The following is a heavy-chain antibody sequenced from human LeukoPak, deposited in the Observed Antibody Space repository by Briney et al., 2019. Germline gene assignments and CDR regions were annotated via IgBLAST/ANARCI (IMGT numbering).Heavy chain of an antibody. CDR2: INSDESRT. CDR3: ARGSGWVDY. Sequence: GGSLRLSCAASGFTFSIYSMHWVRQAPGKGLVWVSHINSDESRTTYADSVKGRFTISRDNAKNSLYLQMNSLRDEDTAVYYCARGSGWVDYWGQGTLVTVSS. J-gene: IGHJ4*02. CDR1: GFTFSIYS. V-gene: IGHV3-74*01. D-gene: IGHD6-19*01.